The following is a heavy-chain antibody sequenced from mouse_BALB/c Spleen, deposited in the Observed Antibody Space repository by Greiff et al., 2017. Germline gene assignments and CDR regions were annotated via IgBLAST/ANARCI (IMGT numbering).Heavy chain of an antibody. Sequence: VQLQQSGPELVKPGASVKISCKASGYSFTGYYMHWVKQSHVKSLEWIGRINPYNGATSYNQNFKDKASLTVDKSSSTAYMELHSLTSEDSAVYYCARKNLLGSYAMDYWGQGTSVTVSS. CDR2: INPYNGAT. CDR3: ARKNLLGSYAMDY. J-gene: IGHJ4*01. V-gene: IGHV1-31*01. CDR1: GYSFTGYY.